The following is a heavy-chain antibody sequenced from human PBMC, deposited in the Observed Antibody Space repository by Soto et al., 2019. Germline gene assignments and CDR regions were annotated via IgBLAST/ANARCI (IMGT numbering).Heavy chain of an antibody. CDR1: GGSISSSNW. CDR2: IYHSGST. CDR3: ARPQGRYFDWSRYWFDP. J-gene: IGHJ5*02. D-gene: IGHD3-9*01. Sequence: SETLSLTCAVSGGSISSSNWWSWVRQPPGKGLEWIGEIYHSGSTNYNPSLKSRVTISVYKSKNQFSLKLSSVTAADTAVYYCARPQGRYFDWSRYWFDPWGQGXLVTVPS. V-gene: IGHV4-4*02.